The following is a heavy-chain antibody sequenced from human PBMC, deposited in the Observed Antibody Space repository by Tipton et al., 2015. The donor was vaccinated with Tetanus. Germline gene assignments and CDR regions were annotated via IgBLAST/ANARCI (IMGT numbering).Heavy chain of an antibody. V-gene: IGHV3-64*02. D-gene: IGHD6-19*01. CDR1: GFTFSNYP. Sequence: SLRLSCAASGFTFSNYPMHWVRQAPGKGLEYVSSILGHGRSPFYADSVRGRFTTSRDNSKNMLYLQMDSVRREDMAVYYCARDRAGGWSFDYWGQGTLVTVSS. CDR3: ARDRAGGWSFDY. CDR2: ILGHGRSP. J-gene: IGHJ4*02.